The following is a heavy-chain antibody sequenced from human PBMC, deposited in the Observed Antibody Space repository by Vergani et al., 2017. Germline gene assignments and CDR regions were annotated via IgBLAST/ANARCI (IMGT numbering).Heavy chain of an antibody. CDR1: GYTFTSYG. Sequence: QVQLVQSGAEVKKPGASVKVSCKASGYTFTSYGISWVRQAPGQGLEWMGWISAYNGNTNYAQKLQGRVTMTTDTSTGTAYMELRSLRSDDTAVYYCARLGPPTYYDFWSGSSSGDYWGQGTLVTVSS. V-gene: IGHV1-18*01. CDR2: ISAYNGNT. CDR3: ARLGPPTYYDFWSGSSSGDY. J-gene: IGHJ4*02. D-gene: IGHD3-3*01.